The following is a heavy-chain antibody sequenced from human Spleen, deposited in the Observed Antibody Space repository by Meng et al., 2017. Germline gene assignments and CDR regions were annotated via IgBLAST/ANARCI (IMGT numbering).Heavy chain of an antibody. CDR2: IYQSGST. J-gene: IGHJ4*02. D-gene: IGHD6-19*01. V-gene: IGHV4-4*02. CDR3: ARGKQYYFDY. CDR1: GGSISSSNW. Sequence: QLQEAGPGLVEPSGTLSLTCAVSGGSISSSNWWRWVRQPPGKGLGFIGEIYQSGSTNYNPSLKSRVTISADKSKNQFSLKLTSVTAADTAVYYCARGKQYYFDYWGQGTLVTVSS.